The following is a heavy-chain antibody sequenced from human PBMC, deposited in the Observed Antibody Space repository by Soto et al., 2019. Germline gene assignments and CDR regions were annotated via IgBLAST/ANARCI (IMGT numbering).Heavy chain of an antibody. J-gene: IGHJ6*03. CDR2: INHSGST. CDR1: GGSFSDYY. CDR3: ATRVTRYYYMDD. V-gene: IGHV4-34*01. D-gene: IGHD3-16*01. Sequence: QVQLQQWGAGLLKPSETLSLTCAVYGGSFSDYYWTWIRQPPGKGLEWIGEINHSGSTNYNPSPKSRVTISIDTARNQCSLKLSSVTAADTAVYYCATRVTRYYYMDDWGKGTPVTVSS.